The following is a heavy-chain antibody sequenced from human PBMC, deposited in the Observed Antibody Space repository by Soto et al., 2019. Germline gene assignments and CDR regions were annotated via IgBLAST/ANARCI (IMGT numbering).Heavy chain of an antibody. Sequence: QVQLQQRGAGLLKPSETLSLTCAVYGGSFSGYYWTWLRQPPGTGLEWIGEINHSGSTNYNPSLKSRVTISVDTYKNQFPLKLTSVTAADTAVYYCARDKITGLLDYWGQGTLVTVSS. CDR3: ARDKITGLLDY. J-gene: IGHJ4*02. D-gene: IGHD2-8*02. CDR2: INHSGST. V-gene: IGHV4-34*01. CDR1: GGSFSGYY.